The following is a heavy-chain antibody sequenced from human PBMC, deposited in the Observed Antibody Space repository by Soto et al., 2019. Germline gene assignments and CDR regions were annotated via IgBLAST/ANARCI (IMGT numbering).Heavy chain of an antibody. CDR2: IYYSGST. D-gene: IGHD3-10*01. V-gene: IGHV4-30-4*01. CDR3: ARVQVSLGFGELFPNHFDY. Sequence: PSETLSLTCTVSGGSISSGDYYWSWIRQPPGKGLEWIGYIYYSGSTYYNPSLKSRVTISVDTSKNQFSLKLSSVTAADTAVYYCARVQVSLGFGELFPNHFDYWGQGTLVTVSS. J-gene: IGHJ4*02. CDR1: GGSISSGDYY.